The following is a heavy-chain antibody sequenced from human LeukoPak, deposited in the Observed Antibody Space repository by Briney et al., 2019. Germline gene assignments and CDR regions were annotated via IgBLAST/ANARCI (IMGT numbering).Heavy chain of an antibody. Sequence: VASVKVSCKASGGTFSSYAISWVRQAPGQGLEWMGGIIPIFGTANYAQKFQGRVTITADESTSTAYMELSSLRSEDTAVYYCAGRSGSYYNAPFDYWGQGTLVTVS. V-gene: IGHV1-69*01. J-gene: IGHJ4*02. CDR2: IIPIFGTA. D-gene: IGHD3-10*01. CDR1: GGTFSSYA. CDR3: AGRSGSYYNAPFDY.